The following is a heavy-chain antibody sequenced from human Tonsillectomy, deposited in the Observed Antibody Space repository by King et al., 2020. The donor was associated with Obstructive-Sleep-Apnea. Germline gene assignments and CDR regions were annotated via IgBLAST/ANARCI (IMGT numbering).Heavy chain of an antibody. CDR1: GGSISSYF. J-gene: IGHJ4*02. V-gene: IGHV4-4*07. CDR2: IYTSGIT. Sequence: VQLQESGPGLVKPSETLSLMCTVSGGSISSYFWTWIRQPAGKGLEWIGRIYTSGITNYNPSLNSRVTMSGDMSKNQFSLKLSSVTAADTAVYYCAREGSGSRPFDYWGQGTLVTVSS. CDR3: AREGSGSRPFDY. D-gene: IGHD3-10*01.